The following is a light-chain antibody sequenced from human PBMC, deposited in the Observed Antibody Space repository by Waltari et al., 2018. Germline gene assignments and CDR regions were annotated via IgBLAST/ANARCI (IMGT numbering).Light chain of an antibody. CDR2: DDS. CDR1: QGISSA. CDR3: QQFNNYPRLT. Sequence: AIQLTQSPSSLSASVGDRVTITCRASQGISSALAWYQQKPGKAPKLLIYDDSSLESGVPSSFSCSGSGTNLTLTISSLQPEDFATYYCQQFNNYPRLTFGGGTKVEIK. J-gene: IGKJ4*01. V-gene: IGKV1D-13*01.